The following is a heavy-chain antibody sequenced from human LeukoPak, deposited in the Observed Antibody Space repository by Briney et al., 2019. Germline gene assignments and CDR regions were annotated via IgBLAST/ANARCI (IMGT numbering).Heavy chain of an antibody. CDR1: GGSISSYY. V-gene: IGHV4-59*01. CDR3: AREPRLRSPYYYYYMDV. Sequence: PSETLSLTCTVSGGSISSYYWSWIRQPPGKGLEWIGYIYYSGSTNYNPSLKSRVTISVDTPKNQFSLKLSSVTAADTAVYYCAREPRLRSPYYYYYMDVWGKGTTVTVSS. J-gene: IGHJ6*03. CDR2: IYYSGST. D-gene: IGHD6-6*01.